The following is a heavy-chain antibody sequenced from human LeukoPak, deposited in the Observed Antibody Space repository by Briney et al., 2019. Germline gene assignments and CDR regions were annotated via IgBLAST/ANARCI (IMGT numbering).Heavy chain of an antibody. V-gene: IGHV1-69-2*01. CDR3: ATPSSGWFDC. D-gene: IGHD6-19*01. J-gene: IGHJ4*02. Sequence: ASVKVSCKASGYTFTGYYMHWVQQAPGKGLEWVGLVDPEDGETIYAEKFQGRVTITADTSTDTAYMELSSLRSEDTAVYYCATPSSGWFDCWGQGTLVTVSS. CDR2: VDPEDGET. CDR1: GYTFTGYY.